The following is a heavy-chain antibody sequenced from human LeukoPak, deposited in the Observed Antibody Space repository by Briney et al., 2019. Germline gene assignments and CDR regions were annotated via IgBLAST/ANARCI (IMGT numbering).Heavy chain of an antibody. Sequence: GTSLRLSCTASGFTFAGYGMHWVRQAPGKGLEWVALIIYDGSNKYHVDSVKGRFTVSRDNSKNTLYLQMNSLRAEDTAVYYCVKVPRRGCCVFDIWGLGTMVTVS. J-gene: IGHJ3*02. V-gene: IGHV3-30*18. CDR2: IIYDGSNK. CDR1: GFTFAGYG. CDR3: VKVPRRGCCVFDI.